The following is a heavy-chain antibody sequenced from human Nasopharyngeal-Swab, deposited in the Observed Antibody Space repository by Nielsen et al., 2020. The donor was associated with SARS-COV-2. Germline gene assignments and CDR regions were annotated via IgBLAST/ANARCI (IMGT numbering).Heavy chain of an antibody. CDR2: MWYAGSSE. Sequence: GGSLRLSCTASGFTFSNYDIHWLRQTPGKGLEWVAVMWYAGSSERYADSVKGRFTISRDISKNTLYLQMNSLRVEDTAVYYCARVLLRALGKFGEGYAFDIWGQGTMVTVSS. V-gene: IGHV3-33*01. J-gene: IGHJ3*02. CDR3: ARVLLRALGKFGEGYAFDI. CDR1: GFTFSNYD. D-gene: IGHD3-10*01.